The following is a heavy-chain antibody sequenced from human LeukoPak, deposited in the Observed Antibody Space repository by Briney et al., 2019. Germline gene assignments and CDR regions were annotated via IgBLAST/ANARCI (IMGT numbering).Heavy chain of an antibody. V-gene: IGHV4-4*09. D-gene: IGHD3-3*01. Sequence: SETLSLTCTVSGGSITSYCWSWVRQPPGKGLEWIGYIYTSGSTDYNPSLRRRVTMSVDTSKNQLSLELRFLTAADTAVYYCATSYDAKTAPYDLWGQGTLVTVSS. CDR2: IYTSGST. J-gene: IGHJ5*02. CDR3: ATSYDAKTAPYDL. CDR1: GGSITSYC.